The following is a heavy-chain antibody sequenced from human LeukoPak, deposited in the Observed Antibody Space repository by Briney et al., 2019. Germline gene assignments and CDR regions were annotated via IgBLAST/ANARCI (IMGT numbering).Heavy chain of an antibody. CDR3: ARVGTTVTTAYFDY. D-gene: IGHD4-17*01. CDR1: GFTFDDYA. Sequence: PGRSLRLSCAASGFTFDDYAMHWVRQAPGKGLEWVSGISWNSGSIGYADSVKGRFTISRDNAKNSLYLQMNSLRAEDTAVYYCARVGTTVTTAYFDYWGQGTLVTVSS. CDR2: ISWNSGSI. V-gene: IGHV3-9*01. J-gene: IGHJ4*02.